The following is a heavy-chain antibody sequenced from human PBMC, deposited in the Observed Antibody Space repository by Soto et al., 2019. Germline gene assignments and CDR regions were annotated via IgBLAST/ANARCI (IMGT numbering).Heavy chain of an antibody. CDR3: ARSPYSSGYYYAIDY. V-gene: IGHV1-46*01. Sequence: ASVKVSCKASGYTLIMYYLHWMRQAPGQGLEWMGLINPSGGSTTYAQKFQGRVTMTRDTSTSTVYMDLSSLKSEDTSLYYCARSPYSSGYYYAIDYWGQGTQVTVSS. D-gene: IGHD3-22*01. J-gene: IGHJ4*02. CDR1: GYTLIMYY. CDR2: INPSGGST.